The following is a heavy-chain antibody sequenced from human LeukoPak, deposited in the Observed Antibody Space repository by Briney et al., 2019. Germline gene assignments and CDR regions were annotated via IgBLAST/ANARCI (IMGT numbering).Heavy chain of an antibody. CDR1: GASISRDY. V-gene: IGHV4-59*01. Sequence: SETLSLTCTVSGASISRDYWSWIRQSPGKGLEWIGYISYSGSTDYNPSLKSRVTISVDTSKNRFSLKLSSVTAADTAVYYCARVRHGDYVHLVDCWGQGTLVTVSS. CDR3: ARVRHGDYVHLVDC. D-gene: IGHD2-21*01. J-gene: IGHJ4*02. CDR2: ISYSGST.